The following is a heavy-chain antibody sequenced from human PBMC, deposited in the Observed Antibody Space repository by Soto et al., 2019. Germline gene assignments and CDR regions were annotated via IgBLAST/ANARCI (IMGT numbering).Heavy chain of an antibody. J-gene: IGHJ5*02. CDR2: IYHSGST. V-gene: IGHV4-30-2*01. Sequence: HLQLQESGSGLVKPSQTLSLTCAVSGGSISSGGYSWSWIRQPPGKGLEWIGYIYHSGSTYYNPSLKSRVTISVDRSNNQFSLKLSSVTAADTAVYYCARVPGPWGQGTLGTVSS. CDR3: ARVPGP. CDR1: GGSISSGGYS.